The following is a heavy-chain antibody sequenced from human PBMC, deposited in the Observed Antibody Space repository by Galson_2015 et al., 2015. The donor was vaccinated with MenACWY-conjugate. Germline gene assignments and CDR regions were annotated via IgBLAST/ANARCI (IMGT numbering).Heavy chain of an antibody. CDR2: VSTRSSAI. Sequence: SLRLSCAASGFTFSIYGMNWVRQAPGKGLEWVSYVSTRSSAIYYADSVKGRFTISRDNAKNSVYLQMNSLRAEDTAVYYCARGYCDGGSCYRSPHQAMDVWGQGTPVTVSS. J-gene: IGHJ6*02. CDR3: ARGYCDGGSCYRSPHQAMDV. V-gene: IGHV3-48*04. D-gene: IGHD2-15*01. CDR1: GFTFSIYG.